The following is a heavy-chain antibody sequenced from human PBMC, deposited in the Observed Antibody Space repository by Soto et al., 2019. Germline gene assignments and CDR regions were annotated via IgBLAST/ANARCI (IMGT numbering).Heavy chain of an antibody. CDR2: IYYSGNT. J-gene: IGHJ4*02. D-gene: IGHD3-10*01. V-gene: IGHV4-39*01. Sequence: SDTLSLTCTVSGGSISSSSYYWGWIRQPPGKGLEWIGSIYYSGNTYYNPSLKSRVTISVDTAKNQFSLKLSSVTAADTAVYYCARQYYFGSGSYYSRPFDFWGQGTLVTVSS. CDR3: ARQYYFGSGSYYSRPFDF. CDR1: GGSISSSSYY.